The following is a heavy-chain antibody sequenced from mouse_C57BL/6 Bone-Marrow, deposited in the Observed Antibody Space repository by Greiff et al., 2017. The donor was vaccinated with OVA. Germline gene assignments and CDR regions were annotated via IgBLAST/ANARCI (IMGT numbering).Heavy chain of an antibody. CDR3: AREGYYYGSVGYNYYAMDY. CDR1: GYAFTNYL. J-gene: IGHJ4*01. D-gene: IGHD1-1*01. V-gene: IGHV1-54*01. Sequence: VQLQQSGAELVRPGTSVKVSCKASGYAFTNYLIEWVKQRPGQGLEWIGVINPGSGGTNYNEKFKGKATLTADKSSSTAYMQLSSLTSEDSAVYFCAREGYYYGSVGYNYYAMDYGGQGTSVTVSA. CDR2: INPGSGGT.